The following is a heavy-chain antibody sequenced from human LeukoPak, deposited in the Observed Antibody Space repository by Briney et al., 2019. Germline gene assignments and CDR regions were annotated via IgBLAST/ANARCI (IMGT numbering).Heavy chain of an antibody. Sequence: SETLSLTCTVSGDSIRSYYWSWIRQPPGKGLEWIGYIYYSGSTKYNPSLKSRVTISVDTSKNQFSLKLSSVTAADTAVYYCARGMYYYDSSGFDYWGQGTLVTVSS. J-gene: IGHJ4*02. CDR3: ARGMYYYDSSGFDY. D-gene: IGHD3-22*01. CDR1: GDSIRSYY. CDR2: IYYSGST. V-gene: IGHV4-59*01.